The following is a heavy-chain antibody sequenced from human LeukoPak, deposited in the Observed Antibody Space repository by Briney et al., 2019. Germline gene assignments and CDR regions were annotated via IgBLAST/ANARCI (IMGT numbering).Heavy chain of an antibody. D-gene: IGHD4/OR15-4a*01. CDR1: GFTFSSYA. CDR2: ISYDGSNK. V-gene: IGHV3-30*14. CDR3: ARRAGAYSHPYDY. Sequence: GGSLRLSCAASGFTFSSYAMHWVRQAPGKGLEWVAVISYDGSNKYYADSVKGRFTISRDNAKNTLYLQMNSLRAEDTAVYYCARRAGAYSHPYDYWGQGTLVTVSS. J-gene: IGHJ4*02.